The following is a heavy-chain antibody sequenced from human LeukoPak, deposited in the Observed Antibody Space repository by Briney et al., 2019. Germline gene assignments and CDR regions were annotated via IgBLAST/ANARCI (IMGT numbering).Heavy chain of an antibody. V-gene: IGHV4-59*08. J-gene: IGHJ4*02. D-gene: IGHD5-12*01. CDR3: ARLRATARGYYFDY. CDR2: IYYSGST. Sequence: SETLSLTCTVSGGSISSYYWSWIRQPPGKGLEWIGYIYYSGSTNYNPSLKSRVTISVDTSKNQFSLKLSSVTAADTAVYYCARLRATARGYYFDYWGQGTLVTVSS. CDR1: GGSISSYY.